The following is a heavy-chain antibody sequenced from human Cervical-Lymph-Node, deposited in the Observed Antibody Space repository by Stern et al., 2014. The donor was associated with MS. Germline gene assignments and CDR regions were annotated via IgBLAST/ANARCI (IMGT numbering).Heavy chain of an antibody. CDR1: GDSVSSEDYY. CDR2: IYYRGRP. Sequence: QVQLQESGPGLVRPSETLSLTCTASGDSVSSEDYYWSWIRQSPGKDLEWIGYIYYRGRPNYNPSLKSRLTISIDTSKNRLPLKLISVTAADTAVYYCARSGYYGIDVWGQGTTVIVSS. V-gene: IGHV4-61*08. D-gene: IGHD1-26*01. J-gene: IGHJ6*02. CDR3: ARSGYYGIDV.